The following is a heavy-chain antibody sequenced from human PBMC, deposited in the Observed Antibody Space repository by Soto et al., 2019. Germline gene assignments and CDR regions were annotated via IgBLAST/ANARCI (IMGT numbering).Heavy chain of an antibody. CDR2: ISSGGSPI. J-gene: IGHJ6*03. Sequence: QVQLVESGGGLVKPGGSLRLSCAASGFTFSDYYMSWIRHAPGKGLEWVSYISSGGSPIYYTDSVKGRFTISRDNAENSLYLQMNSLIVEDTAVYYCARDPRYCSGGNCYCAGEDHYYYYMDVWGKGTTVTVSS. V-gene: IGHV3-11*01. CDR3: ARDPRYCSGGNCYCAGEDHYYYYMDV. CDR1: GFTFSDYY. D-gene: IGHD2-15*01.